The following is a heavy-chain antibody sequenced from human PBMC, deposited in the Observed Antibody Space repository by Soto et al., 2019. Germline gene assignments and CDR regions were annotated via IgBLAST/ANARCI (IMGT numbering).Heavy chain of an antibody. Sequence: RGPRRLSSPASVFTASINYMSWVPQPPGKGLEWVAVIYSGGTTNYAQSVKGRFTISRHNSKNTLYLQMNSLRAEDTAVYYCGRGRDLIRHYFDYWGQGTLVTVSS. CDR3: GRGRDLIRHYFDY. D-gene: IGHD3-10*01. CDR1: VFTASINY. V-gene: IGHV3-53*04. CDR2: IYSGGTT. J-gene: IGHJ4*02.